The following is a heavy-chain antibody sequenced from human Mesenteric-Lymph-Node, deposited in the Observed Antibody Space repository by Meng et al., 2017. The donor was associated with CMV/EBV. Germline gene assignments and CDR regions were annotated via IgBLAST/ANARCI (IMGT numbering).Heavy chain of an antibody. J-gene: IGHJ4*02. D-gene: IGHD3-10*01. Sequence: SGFTFSTDAMSWVRQAPGKGLEWVSAISGFGGTTYYADSVRGRFTISRDNSKNTLYLQMNSLRAEDTAVYYCARGDYYGSGSYIFDYWGQGTLVTVSS. CDR2: ISGFGGTT. CDR3: ARGDYYGSGSYIFDY. V-gene: IGHV3-23*01. CDR1: GFTFSTDA.